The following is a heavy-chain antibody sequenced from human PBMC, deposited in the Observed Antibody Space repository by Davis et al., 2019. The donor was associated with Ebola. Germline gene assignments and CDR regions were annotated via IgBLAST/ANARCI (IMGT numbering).Heavy chain of an antibody. Sequence: GESLKISCSASGFTFSSYAMHWVRQAPGKGLEYVSAISSNGGSTYYADSVKGRFTISRDNSKNTLYLQMNSLRAEDTAVYYCARDRGIWLALYYFDYWGQGTLVTVSS. CDR3: ARDRGIWLALYYFDY. J-gene: IGHJ4*02. V-gene: IGHV3-64*04. CDR2: ISSNGGST. D-gene: IGHD6-19*01. CDR1: GFTFSSYA.